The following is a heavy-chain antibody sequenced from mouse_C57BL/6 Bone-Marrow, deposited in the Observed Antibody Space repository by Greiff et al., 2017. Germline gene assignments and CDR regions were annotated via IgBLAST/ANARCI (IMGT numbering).Heavy chain of an antibody. CDR3: ASDYYGSSRFAY. J-gene: IGHJ3*01. Sequence: VQLQQSGAELARPGASVKLSCKASGYTFTSYGISWVKQRPGQGLEWIGEIYPRSGNTYYNEKFKGKATLTADKSSSTAYMELRSLTSEDSAVYFCASDYYGSSRFAYWGQGTLVTVSA. CDR1: GYTFTSYG. V-gene: IGHV1-81*01. D-gene: IGHD1-1*01. CDR2: IYPRSGNT.